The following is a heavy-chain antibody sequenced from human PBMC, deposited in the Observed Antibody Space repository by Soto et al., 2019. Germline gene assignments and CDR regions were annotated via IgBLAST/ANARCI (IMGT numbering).Heavy chain of an antibody. J-gene: IGHJ3*02. CDR3: ASVEGGSYWGSAVDI. D-gene: IGHD1-26*01. CDR1: GGSFSGYY. V-gene: IGHV4-34*01. Sequence: QVQLQQWGAGLLKPSETLSLTCAVYGGSFSGYYWSWIRQPPGKGLEWIGEINHSGSTNYNPSLKSRVTISEDTSKNQFSLKLSSVTAADTAVYYCASVEGGSYWGSAVDIWGQGTMVTVSS. CDR2: INHSGST.